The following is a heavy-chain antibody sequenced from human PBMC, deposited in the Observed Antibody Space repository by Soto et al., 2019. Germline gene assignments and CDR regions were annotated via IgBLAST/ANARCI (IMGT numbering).Heavy chain of an antibody. V-gene: IGHV3-23*01. J-gene: IGHJ6*01. CDR3: PKEAVLLDGGIFLDV. D-gene: IGHD2-21*01. CDR2: ISGSGGST. Sequence: RVIQKKRKGLEWVSEISGSGGSTYYADSVKGRFTISRDNSKNTLYLQMNSLRAEDTAVYFCPKEAVLLDGGIFLDVWGNGTTVTV.